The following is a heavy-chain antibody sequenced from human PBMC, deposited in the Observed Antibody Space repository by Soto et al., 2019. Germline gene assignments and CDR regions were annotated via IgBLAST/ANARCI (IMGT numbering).Heavy chain of an antibody. CDR2: ISWNSGSI. CDR3: AKDTATMVPSSLDY. J-gene: IGHJ4*02. Sequence: PGGSLRLSCAGSGFTFSSYAMSWVRQAPGKGLEWVSAISWNSGSIGYADSVKGRFTISRDNAKNSLYLQMNSLRAEDTALYYCAKDTATMVPSSLDYWGQGTLVTVSS. CDR1: GFTFSSYA. V-gene: IGHV3-9*01. D-gene: IGHD3-10*01.